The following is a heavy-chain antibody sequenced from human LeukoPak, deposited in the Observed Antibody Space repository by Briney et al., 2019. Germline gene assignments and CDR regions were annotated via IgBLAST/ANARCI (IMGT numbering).Heavy chain of an antibody. Sequence: PSETLSLTCAVYGGSFSGYYWSWIRQPPGKGLEWIGEINHSGSTNYNPSLKSRVTISVDTSKNQFSLKLSSVTAADTAVYYCARHRTVRGVFFFDYWGQGTLVTVSS. CDR1: GGSFSGYY. D-gene: IGHD3-10*01. V-gene: IGHV4-34*01. CDR3: ARHRTVRGVFFFDY. J-gene: IGHJ4*02. CDR2: INHSGST.